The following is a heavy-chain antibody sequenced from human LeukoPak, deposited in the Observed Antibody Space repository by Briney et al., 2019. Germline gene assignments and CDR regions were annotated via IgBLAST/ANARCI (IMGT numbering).Heavy chain of an antibody. CDR2: IKEDGSEK. D-gene: IGHD2-15*01. V-gene: IGHV3-7*01. Sequence: PGGSLRLSCAASGFTFSSYWMGWVRQAPGKGPEWVAHIKEDGSEKYYVDSVKGRFTISRDNAKNSLYLQMNSLRAEDTAVYYCARDVPATVVADDAFDIWGQGTMVTVSS. J-gene: IGHJ3*02. CDR3: ARDVPATVVADDAFDI. CDR1: GFTFSSYW.